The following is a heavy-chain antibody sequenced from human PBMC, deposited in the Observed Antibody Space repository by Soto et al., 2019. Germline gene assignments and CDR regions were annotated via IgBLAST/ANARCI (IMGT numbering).Heavy chain of an antibody. CDR3: ASRVEAYSYGYGQHY. Sequence: GGSLRLSCAASGFTFSGSAMHWVRQASGKGLEWVGRIRSKANSYATAYAAAVKGRFTIFRDDSKNMAYLQMNSLKTEDTAVYYCASRVEAYSYGYGQHYWGQGTLVTVSS. CDR2: IRSKANSYAT. CDR1: GFTFSGSA. J-gene: IGHJ4*02. D-gene: IGHD5-18*01. V-gene: IGHV3-73*01.